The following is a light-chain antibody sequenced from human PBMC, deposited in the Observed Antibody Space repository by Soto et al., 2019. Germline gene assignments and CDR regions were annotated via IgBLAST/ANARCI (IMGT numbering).Light chain of an antibody. Sequence: DIQMTQSPPTLSASVGDRVSITCRASQSIRNYLARYQQMPGKAPKLLIYGASSLQSGVPSRFSGSGSGTEFTLTISSLQPDDFATYFCQHHNSYSQTFGQGTKVEIK. CDR3: QHHNSYSQT. CDR2: GAS. CDR1: QSIRNY. J-gene: IGKJ1*01. V-gene: IGKV1-5*01.